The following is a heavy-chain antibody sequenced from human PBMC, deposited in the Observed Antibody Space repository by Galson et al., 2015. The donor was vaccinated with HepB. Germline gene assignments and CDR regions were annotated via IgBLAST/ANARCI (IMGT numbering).Heavy chain of an antibody. CDR1: GFTFSSYG. D-gene: IGHD2-2*01. V-gene: IGHV3-33*06. CDR2: IWYDGSNK. J-gene: IGHJ4*02. CDR3: AKGGAYCSSTSCYGRQYIDY. Sequence: SLRLSCAASGFTFSSYGMHWVRQAPGKGLEWVAVIWYDGSNKYYADSVKGRFTISRDNSKNTLYLQMNSLRAEDTAVYYCAKGGAYCSSTSCYGRQYIDYWGQGTLVTVSS.